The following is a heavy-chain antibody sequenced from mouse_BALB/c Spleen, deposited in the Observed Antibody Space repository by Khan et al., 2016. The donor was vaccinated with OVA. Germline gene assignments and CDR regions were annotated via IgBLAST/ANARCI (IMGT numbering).Heavy chain of an antibody. CDR1: GYTFTDYA. CDR2: VSTYYGDA. J-gene: IGHJ3*01. Sequence: VQLKQSGAELVRPGVSVKIYCKGPGYTFTDYAMHWVQQRHAKSLEWIGDVSTYYGDADYNHKFQGKPTMTAANSSRTAYMELARLTSEDSTLYYCARGGRFAYWGQGTLVTVAA. V-gene: IGHV1S137*01. D-gene: IGHD1-1*02. CDR3: ARGGRFAY.